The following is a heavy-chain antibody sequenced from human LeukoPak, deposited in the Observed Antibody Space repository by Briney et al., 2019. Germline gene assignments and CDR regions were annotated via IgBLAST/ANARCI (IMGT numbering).Heavy chain of an antibody. V-gene: IGHV3-21*01. CDR2: ISSSSTYI. CDR3: ARDTHCSSTSCYNAFDI. D-gene: IGHD2-2*02. CDR1: GFTFSSYS. J-gene: IGHJ3*02. Sequence: MSGGSLRLSCAASGFTFSSYSMNWVRQAPGKGLEWVSSISSSSTYIYYADSLKGRFTISRDNANNSLSLQMNSLRAEDTAVYYCARDTHCSSTSCYNAFDIWGQGTMVTVSS.